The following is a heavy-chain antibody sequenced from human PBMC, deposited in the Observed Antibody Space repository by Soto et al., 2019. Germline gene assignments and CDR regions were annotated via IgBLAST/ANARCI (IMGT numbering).Heavy chain of an antibody. Sequence: ASVKVSCKAPRYSFASYDINWVRQSTRQGLEWMGWMNPNSGNTGYAQKFQGRVTMTRNTSISTAYMELSSLRSEDTAVYYCARETNYDILTGYWGRVRWFHPWGQGTLVTVSS. CDR1: RYSFASYD. J-gene: IGHJ5*02. D-gene: IGHD3-9*01. CDR2: MNPNSGNT. CDR3: ARETNYDILTGYWGRVRWFHP. V-gene: IGHV1-8*01.